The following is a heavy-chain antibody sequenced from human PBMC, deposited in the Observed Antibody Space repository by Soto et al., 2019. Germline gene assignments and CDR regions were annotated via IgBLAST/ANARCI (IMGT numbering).Heavy chain of an antibody. CDR3: AHRRRDDSNYRGFDP. CDR1: GFSLSTTGVS. D-gene: IGHD2-15*01. J-gene: IGHJ5*02. V-gene: IGHV2-5*02. CDR2: IYWDNDK. Sequence: QLTLKESGPTLVKPTQTLTLTCTFSGFSLSTTGVSVGWIRQPPGKALEWLALIYWDNDKVYSPFLKSRLTITMDTSKNQVVLRMTNMDPVDTATYYCAHRRRDDSNYRGFDPWGQGTLITVSP.